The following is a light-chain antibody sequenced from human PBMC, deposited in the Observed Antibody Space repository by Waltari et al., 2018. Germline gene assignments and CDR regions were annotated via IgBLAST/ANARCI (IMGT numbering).Light chain of an antibody. J-gene: IGKJ4*01. CDR3: HQYNSFPPT. V-gene: IGKV1-16*01. Sequence: DIQMTQSPSSLSASVGDSVTITCRASQGIDYYVAWFQQKPGRAPKPLIFGSTTLLSGVPSRFRGSGSGTFFTLTISDLQPDDFATYSCHQYNSFPPTFGGGTKV. CDR1: QGIDYY. CDR2: GST.